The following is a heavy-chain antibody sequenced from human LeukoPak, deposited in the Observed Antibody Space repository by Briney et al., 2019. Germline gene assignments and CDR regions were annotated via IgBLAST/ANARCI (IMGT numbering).Heavy chain of an antibody. CDR1: GFTFSSYA. V-gene: IGHV3-74*01. J-gene: IGHJ4*02. Sequence: GGSLRLSCAASGFTFSSYAMSWVRQAPGKGLVWVSRINTDGSSTSYADSVKGRFTISRDNAKNTLYLQMNSLRAEDTAVYHCARSRVAAAGFDYWGQGTLVTVSS. CDR2: INTDGSST. CDR3: ARSRVAAAGFDY. D-gene: IGHD6-13*01.